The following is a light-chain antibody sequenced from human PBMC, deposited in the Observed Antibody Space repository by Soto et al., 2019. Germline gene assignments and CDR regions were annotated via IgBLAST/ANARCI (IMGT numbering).Light chain of an antibody. CDR1: SSNIGSHT. Sequence: QSVLTQPPSASGTPGQRITISCSGSSSNIGSHTVNWHQQVPGTAPKLLIYSNNERPSGVPDRCSGSKSGTSASLAISGHQSGDEADDYCAAWDDSLNGVSFGGGTKLTVL. J-gene: IGLJ2*01. CDR3: AAWDDSLNGVS. CDR2: SNN. V-gene: IGLV1-44*01.